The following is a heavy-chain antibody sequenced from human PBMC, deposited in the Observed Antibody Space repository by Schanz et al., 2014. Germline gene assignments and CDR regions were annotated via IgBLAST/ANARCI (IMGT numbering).Heavy chain of an antibody. J-gene: IGHJ5*02. CDR2: DAHDGRA. V-gene: IGHV3-66*01. CDR1: GFSVGNKY. D-gene: IGHD1-1*01. CDR3: ARGRVLES. Sequence: EVQLVESGGGLVQPGGSLRLSCAASGFSVGNKYMNWVRQAPGKGLEWVSGFDAHDGRAYYADSAKGRFTISRDNSKNTLYLQMNSLRAEDTAVYYCARGRVLESWGQGTLVTVSS.